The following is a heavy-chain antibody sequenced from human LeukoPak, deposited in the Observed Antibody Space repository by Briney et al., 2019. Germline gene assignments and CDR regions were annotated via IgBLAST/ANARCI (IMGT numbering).Heavy chain of an antibody. CDR2: TSSSGGST. J-gene: IGHJ3*02. Sequence: QPGGSLRLSCAASGFTFSSYAMTWVRQAPGKGLEWASGTSSSGGSTYYTDSVKGRFTISRDNSWNTLSLQMNSLRAEDTATYYCAKGWSKSSLDGFDIWGQGTMVTVSS. V-gene: IGHV3-23*01. CDR3: AKGWSKSSLDGFDI. D-gene: IGHD6-13*01. CDR1: GFTFSSYA.